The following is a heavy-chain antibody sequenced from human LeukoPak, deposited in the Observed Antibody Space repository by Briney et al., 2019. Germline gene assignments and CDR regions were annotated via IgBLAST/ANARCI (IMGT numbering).Heavy chain of an antibody. J-gene: IGHJ6*03. D-gene: IGHD3-10*01. V-gene: IGHV4-34*01. CDR3: ERGQLWFGEFKNYYYYYYMDV. CDR1: GGSFSGYY. CDR2: INHSGST. Sequence: PSETLSLTRAVSGGSFSGYYWSWIRQPPGKGLEWIGEINHSGSTNYNPSLKSRVTISVDAAKNQFSLKLNSVTDADTAVYYCERGQLWFGEFKNYYYYYYMDVWGKGTTVTVSS.